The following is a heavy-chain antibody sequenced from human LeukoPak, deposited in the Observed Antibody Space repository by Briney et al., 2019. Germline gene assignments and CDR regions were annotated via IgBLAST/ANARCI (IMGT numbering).Heavy chain of an antibody. V-gene: IGHV3-30*02. J-gene: IGHJ3*01. Sequence: GGSLRLSCSAFGSTFGDYAFHWVRQAPGKGLEWLAFIRYDGSDSYYADSVKGRFTISRDNSKKTLYLQMDSLRTEDTAFYYCALIGVVIPPDTYDVWGQGTLVTVSS. CDR2: IRYDGSDS. D-gene: IGHD2-21*01. CDR3: ALIGVVIPPDTYDV. CDR1: GSTFGDYA.